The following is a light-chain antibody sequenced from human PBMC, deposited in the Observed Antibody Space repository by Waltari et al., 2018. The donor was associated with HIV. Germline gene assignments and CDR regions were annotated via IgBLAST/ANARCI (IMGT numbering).Light chain of an antibody. CDR1: QDIRNV. CDR2: DAS. Sequence: DIHMPQSPPSLSASVGDRVPITCQASQDIRNVINWYQQKPGQVPKLLIYDASNLETGVPSRFSGSGSGTDFTLTISSLQPDDIATYYCQQYNNVPLTFGGGTKVEIK. J-gene: IGKJ4*01. V-gene: IGKV1-33*01. CDR3: QQYNNVPLT.